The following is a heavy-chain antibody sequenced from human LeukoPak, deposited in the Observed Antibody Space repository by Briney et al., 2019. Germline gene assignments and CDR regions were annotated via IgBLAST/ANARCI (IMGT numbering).Heavy chain of an antibody. D-gene: IGHD3-22*01. Sequence: GGSLRLSCAASGFTVDSNYLSWVRQAPGKGLEWVSTIYTGGNAYYAASVKGRFTISRDFSKNTVFLHMNSLRAEDTAMYYCARGDDSGYYDYFDYWGQGALVTVSS. V-gene: IGHV3-53*01. CDR1: GFTVDSNY. J-gene: IGHJ4*02. CDR2: IYTGGNA. CDR3: ARGDDSGYYDYFDY.